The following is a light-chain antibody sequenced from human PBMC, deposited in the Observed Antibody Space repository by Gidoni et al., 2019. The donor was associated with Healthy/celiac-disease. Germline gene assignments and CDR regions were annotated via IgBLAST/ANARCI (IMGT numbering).Light chain of an antibody. CDR1: QSLLHINGYNY. CDR3: MQALQTSIT. V-gene: IGKV2-28*01. J-gene: IGKJ5*01. CDR2: LGS. Sequence: DIVMTQSPLSLPVTPGEPASISCRSSQSLLHINGYNYLDWYLQKPGQSPQLLIYLGSNRASGVPDRFSGSGSGTDFTLKISRVEAEDVGVYYCMQALQTSITFXXXTRLEIK.